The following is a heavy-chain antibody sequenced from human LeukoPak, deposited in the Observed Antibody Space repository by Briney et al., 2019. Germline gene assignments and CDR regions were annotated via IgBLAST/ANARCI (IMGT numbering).Heavy chain of an antibody. CDR3: AIRGATGKHFEY. CDR1: GITFSGHA. J-gene: IGHJ4*02. V-gene: IGHV3-23*01. Sequence: GGSLRLSCAASGITFSGHAMNWVRQAPGRGLEWVSSITASGGNTNHADSVKGRFTISRDNSKKTLYLQMNSLKVEDAAIYYCAIRGATGKHFEYWGQGAQVTVSS. D-gene: IGHD1-26*01. CDR2: ITASGGNT.